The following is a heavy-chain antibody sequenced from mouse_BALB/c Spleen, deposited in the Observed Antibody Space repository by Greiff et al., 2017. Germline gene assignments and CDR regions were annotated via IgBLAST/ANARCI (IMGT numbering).Heavy chain of an antibody. CDR3: AGDSSGSQVAY. CDR1: GYTFTSYW. Sequence: QVQLQQPGAELVKPGASVKLSCKASGYTFTSYWMHWVKQRPGQGLEWIGEINPSNGRTNYNEKFKSKATLTVDKSSSTAYMQLSSLTSEDSAVYYCAGDSSGSQVAYWGQATLVTVSA. CDR2: INPSNGRT. J-gene: IGHJ3*01. V-gene: IGHV1S81*02. D-gene: IGHD3-2*01.